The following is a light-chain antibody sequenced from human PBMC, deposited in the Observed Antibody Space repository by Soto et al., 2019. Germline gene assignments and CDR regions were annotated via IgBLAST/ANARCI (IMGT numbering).Light chain of an antibody. V-gene: IGKV1-8*01. J-gene: IGKJ1*01. CDR2: AAS. Sequence: AIRMTQSPSSFSESTGDRVTITSRASQGISSYLAWYQQTPGKTPKHLIYAASTLQSGVPSRFSGIGSGTEFTLTISSLQPDDFATYYCQQHQTYSTFGQGTKV. CDR1: QGISSY. CDR3: QQHQTYST.